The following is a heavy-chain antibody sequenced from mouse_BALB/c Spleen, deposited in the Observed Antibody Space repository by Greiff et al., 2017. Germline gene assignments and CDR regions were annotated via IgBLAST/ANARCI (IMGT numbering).Heavy chain of an antibody. CDR2: ISYSGST. D-gene: IGHD2-4*01. Sequence: EVKLVESGPGLVKPSQSLSLTCTVTGYSITSDYAWNWIRQFPGNKLEWMGYISYSGSTSYNPSLKSRISITRDTSKNQFFLQLNSVTTEDTATYYCARQIYYDYDDYAMDYWGQGTSVTVSS. CDR3: ARQIYYDYDDYAMDY. V-gene: IGHV3-2*02. J-gene: IGHJ4*01. CDR1: GYSITSDYA.